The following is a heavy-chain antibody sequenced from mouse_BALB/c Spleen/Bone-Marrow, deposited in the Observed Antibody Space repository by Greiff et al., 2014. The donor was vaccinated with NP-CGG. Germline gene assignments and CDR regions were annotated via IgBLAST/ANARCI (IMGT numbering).Heavy chain of an antibody. D-gene: IGHD2-1*01. CDR1: GYTFTSYW. CDR2: INPSTGYT. V-gene: IGHV1-7*01. J-gene: IGHJ2*01. Sequence: QVHVKQSGAELAKPGAPVKMSCKASGYTFTSYWMHWVKQRPGQGLEWIGNINPSTGYTEYNQKFKDKATLTADKSSSTAYMQLNXXTSEDSAVYYCARSYGKNVDYWGQGTTLTVSS. CDR3: ARSYGKNVDY.